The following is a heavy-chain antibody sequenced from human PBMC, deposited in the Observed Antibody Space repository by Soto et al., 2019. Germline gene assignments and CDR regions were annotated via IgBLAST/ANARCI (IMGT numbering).Heavy chain of an antibody. CDR3: AKDEVAVAGTWFDP. CDR1: GFTFSSYA. V-gene: IGHV3-23*01. CDR2: ISGSGGST. J-gene: IGHJ5*02. D-gene: IGHD6-19*01. Sequence: GESLKISCAASGFTFSSYAMSWVRQAPGKGLEWVSAISGSGGSTYYADSVKGRFTISRDNSKNTLYLQMNSLRAEDTAVYYCAKDEVAVAGTWFDPWGQGTLVTVSS.